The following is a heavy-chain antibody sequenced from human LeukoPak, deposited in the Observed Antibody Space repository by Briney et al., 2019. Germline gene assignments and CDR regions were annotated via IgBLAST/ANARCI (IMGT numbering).Heavy chain of an antibody. CDR3: ARGRDGYNWYYYYMDV. V-gene: IGHV1-2*02. D-gene: IGHD5-24*01. CDR2: INPNSGGT. Sequence: ASVKVSCKASGYTFTGYYMHWVRQAPGQGLEWMGWINPNSGGTNYAQKFLGRVTMTRDTSISTAYMELSRLRSDDTAVYYCARGRDGYNWYYYYMDVWGKGTTVTISS. J-gene: IGHJ6*03. CDR1: GYTFTGYY.